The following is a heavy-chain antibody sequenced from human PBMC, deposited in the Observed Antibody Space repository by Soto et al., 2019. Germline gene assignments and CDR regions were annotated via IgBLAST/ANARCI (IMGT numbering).Heavy chain of an antibody. J-gene: IGHJ4*02. CDR2: INSDGSST. D-gene: IGHD3-10*01. CDR3: GRGASGSYRLDY. CDR1: GFTFSSYW. Sequence: EVQLVESGGGLVQPGGSLRLSCAASGFTFSSYWMHWVRQAPGKGLVWVSRINSDGSSTNYADSVKGQFTISRDNVKNTRYLQMNSLRAEDTAVYYCGRGASGSYRLDYWGQGTLVTVSS. V-gene: IGHV3-74*01.